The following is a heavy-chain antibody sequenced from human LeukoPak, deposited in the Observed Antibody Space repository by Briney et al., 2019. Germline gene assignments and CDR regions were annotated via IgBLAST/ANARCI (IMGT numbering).Heavy chain of an antibody. CDR3: ARVRLSGIAVAGPFDY. D-gene: IGHD6-19*01. Sequence: GGSLRLSCAASGFTFSSYAMHWVRQAPGKGLEWVAFIRYDGSNKYYADSVKGRFTISRDNSKNTLYLQMNSLRAEDTAVYYCARVRLSGIAVAGPFDYWGQGTLVTVSS. CDR1: GFTFSSYA. V-gene: IGHV3-30*02. CDR2: IRYDGSNK. J-gene: IGHJ4*02.